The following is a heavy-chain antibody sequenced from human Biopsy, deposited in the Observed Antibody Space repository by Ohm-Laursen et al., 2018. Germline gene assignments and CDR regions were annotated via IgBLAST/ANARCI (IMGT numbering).Heavy chain of an antibody. J-gene: IGHJ5*02. Sequence: ASVKVSCKAPGYSFSTYDVNWVRQARGQGLEWMGWMIPSSGKTGYAQRFQGRVTLTMNTSISTAYMELSGLRSEDTAVYFCARGYSRRVSIFEASIYWFDTWGQGTLVTVSS. D-gene: IGHD6-6*01. CDR2: MIPSSGKT. CDR1: GYSFSTYD. CDR3: ARGYSRRVSIFEASIYWFDT. V-gene: IGHV1-8*01.